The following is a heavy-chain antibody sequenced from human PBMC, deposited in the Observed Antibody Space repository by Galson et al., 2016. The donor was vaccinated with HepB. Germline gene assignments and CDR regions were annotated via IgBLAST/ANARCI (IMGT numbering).Heavy chain of an antibody. CDR1: GFAFSSHW. D-gene: IGHD6-6*01. CDR2: IKSDATVS. CDR3: ARDPSLVPATAYNWFDS. Sequence: SLRLSCAASGFAFSSHWMHWVRQPPGKGLVWVSRIKSDATVSDYADSVKGRFTISRDTAKNTLYLQMDSLRPEDTGVYYCARDPSLVPATAYNWFDSCGQGALVTVSS. V-gene: IGHV3-74*01. J-gene: IGHJ5*01.